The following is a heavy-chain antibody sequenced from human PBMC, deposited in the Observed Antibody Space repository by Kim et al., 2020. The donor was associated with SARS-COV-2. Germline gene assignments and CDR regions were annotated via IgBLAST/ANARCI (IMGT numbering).Heavy chain of an antibody. J-gene: IGHJ6*02. D-gene: IGHD2-15*01. Sequence: ASVKVSCKASGYTFTSNGITWVRKAPGQGLEWMGWISTYSGATNYAQKLQGRVTMTTDTSTNTAFMELRSLRSDDTAVYYCARADDPRIFYYGMDVWGQGTTVTVSS. V-gene: IGHV1-18*01. CDR2: ISTYSGAT. CDR3: ARADDPRIFYYGMDV. CDR1: GYTFTSNG.